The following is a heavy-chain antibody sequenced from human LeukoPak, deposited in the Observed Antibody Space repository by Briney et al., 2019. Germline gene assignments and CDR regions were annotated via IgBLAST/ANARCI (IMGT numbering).Heavy chain of an antibody. CDR2: ISYDGGNG. Sequence: GGSLRLSCAASGFIFSDYGMHWVSQAPGKGLEWVAFISYDGGNGFDANSVKGRFTVSRDNSKNTLFLQMNSLRAEDTAMYYCVRGDNSGAIYFDYWGQGTLVTVSS. D-gene: IGHD4-23*01. CDR3: VRGDNSGAIYFDY. V-gene: IGHV3-30*03. CDR1: GFIFSDYG. J-gene: IGHJ4*02.